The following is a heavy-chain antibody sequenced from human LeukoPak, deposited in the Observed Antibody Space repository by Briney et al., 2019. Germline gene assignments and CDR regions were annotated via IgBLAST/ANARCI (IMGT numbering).Heavy chain of an antibody. D-gene: IGHD1-26*01. CDR1: TFTFDTYD. CDR3: TRAKWELRV. CDR2: IKQDGSEK. V-gene: IGHV3-7*01. J-gene: IGHJ4*02. Sequence: GSLRLSCTASTFTFDTYDMSWVRQAPGKGLEWVANIKQDGSEKYYVDSVKGRFTISRDNAKNSLYLQMNSLRAEDTAVYYCTRAKWELRVWGQGTLVTVSS.